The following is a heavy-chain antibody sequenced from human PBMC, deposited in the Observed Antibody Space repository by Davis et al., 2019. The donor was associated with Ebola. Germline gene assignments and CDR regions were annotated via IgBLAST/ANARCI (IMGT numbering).Heavy chain of an antibody. D-gene: IGHD2-21*02. CDR3: AKLGRSSDYYGRHFDW. Sequence: PGGSLRLSCKVSGYSFTTYWIGWVRQMPGKGLEWMGTVYPDDSDTRYSPSFQGHVTISAEKSSNTAYLQWSSLKASDTATYYCAKLGRSSDYYGRHFDWWGQGTRVTVSS. CDR1: GYSFTTYW. J-gene: IGHJ4*02. CDR2: VYPDDSDT. V-gene: IGHV5-51*01.